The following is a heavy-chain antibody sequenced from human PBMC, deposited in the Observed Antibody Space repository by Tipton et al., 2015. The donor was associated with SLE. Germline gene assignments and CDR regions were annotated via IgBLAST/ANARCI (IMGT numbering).Heavy chain of an antibody. D-gene: IGHD1-1*01. CDR3: ARRRNWNRMVAFDV. J-gene: IGHJ3*01. CDR1: GGSMGTYY. V-gene: IGHV4-59*01. Sequence: TLSLTCSVYGGSMGTYYWSWIRQSPERGLEWIGHIYYAGTTNYNPSLESRVTMSVDTSSNQLFLRVSSVTAADTAIYYCARRRNWNRMVAFDVWGPGTIVTLS. CDR2: IYYAGTT.